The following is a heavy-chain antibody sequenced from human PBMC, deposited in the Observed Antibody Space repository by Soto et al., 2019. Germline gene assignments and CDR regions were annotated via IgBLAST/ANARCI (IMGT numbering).Heavy chain of an antibody. CDR2: IFHSGNA. V-gene: IGHV4-59*01. J-gene: IGHJ4*01. CDR3: ARAHAPTLPFDY. Sequence: LSLTCTVSGGSIRNVYWSWIRQAPGKGLEWIGFIFHSGNAKYNPSLKSRVTISVDTSKNQFSLSLDSVTAADTAVYFCARAHAPTLPFDYWGQGTLVTVSS. CDR1: GGSIRNVY. D-gene: IGHD2-15*01.